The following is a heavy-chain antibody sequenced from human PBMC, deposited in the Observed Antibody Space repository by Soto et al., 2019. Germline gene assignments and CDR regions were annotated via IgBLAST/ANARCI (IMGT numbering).Heavy chain of an antibody. Sequence: QVHLVQSGAELKRPGSSVRLSCKASGGTFSIFAINWVRQAPGQRLEWMGWIHIAKDNIRYSQKFHGRVTFTKDTSANTAYMEVSNLRLEDTAVYYCAREEPDGYTRFDYWGQGTLVTVSS. J-gene: IGHJ4*02. CDR1: GGTFSIFA. V-gene: IGHV1-3*04. CDR2: IHIAKDNI. D-gene: IGHD3-16*01. CDR3: AREEPDGYTRFDY.